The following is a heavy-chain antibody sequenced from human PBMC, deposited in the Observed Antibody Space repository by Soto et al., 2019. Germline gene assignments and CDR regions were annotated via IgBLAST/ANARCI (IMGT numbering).Heavy chain of an antibody. D-gene: IGHD6-13*01. J-gene: IGHJ4*02. V-gene: IGHV3-23*01. CDR2: ISGSGAGT. CDR1: GFTFSNYA. Sequence: LRLSCAVSGFTFSNYAMGWVRQAPGKGLEWVSGISGSGAGTFYADSVKGRFTISRGISKNTLYLQMSSLRVEDTAVYYCAKGGTLYSSTWFNYWGQGTLVTVSS. CDR3: AKGGTLYSSTWFNY.